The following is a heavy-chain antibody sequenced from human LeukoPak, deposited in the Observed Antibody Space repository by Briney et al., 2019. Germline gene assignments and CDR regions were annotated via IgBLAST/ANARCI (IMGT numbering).Heavy chain of an antibody. CDR2: IYDSGKT. D-gene: IGHD6-19*01. CDR3: SIDSSGWRHYYGMDV. J-gene: IGHJ6*02. V-gene: IGHV4-39*02. Sequence: SETLSLTCIVSGGSISSSTYYWGWIRQPPGKGLEWIGSIYDSGKTYYNPSLKSRVTISADTSKNPSSLKLYSVTAADTAIYYCSIDSSGWRHYYGMDVWGQGTTVTVSS. CDR1: GGSISSSTYY.